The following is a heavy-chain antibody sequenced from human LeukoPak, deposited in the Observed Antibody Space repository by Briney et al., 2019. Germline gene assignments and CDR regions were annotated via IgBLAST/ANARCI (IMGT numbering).Heavy chain of an antibody. CDR3: ARETSRCTYGVCRSDYYYYMDV. V-gene: IGHV3-66*02. J-gene: IGHJ6*03. CDR2: IHSDGNT. D-gene: IGHD2-8*01. CDR1: GFSVSTYY. Sequence: GGSLRFSCAASGFSVSTYYMDWVRQAPGKGLEWVSVIHSDGNTQYADSVKGRFTISRDDSKNSLCLQMNSLKAEDTAVYYCARETSRCTYGVCRSDYYYYMDVWGKGTTVTVSS.